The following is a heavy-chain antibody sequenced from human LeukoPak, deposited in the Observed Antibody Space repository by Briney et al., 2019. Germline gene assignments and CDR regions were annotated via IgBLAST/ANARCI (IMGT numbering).Heavy chain of an antibody. Sequence: GGSLRLSCAASGFTFSSYSMNWVRQAPGKGLEWVSSISSSSSYIYYADSVKGRFTISRDNAKNSLYLQMNSLRAEDTAVYYCARESPDCSGGSCYSRVFDYGGQGTLVTVSS. CDR3: ARESPDCSGGSCYSRVFDY. CDR1: GFTFSSYS. V-gene: IGHV3-21*01. CDR2: ISSSSSYI. D-gene: IGHD2-15*01. J-gene: IGHJ4*02.